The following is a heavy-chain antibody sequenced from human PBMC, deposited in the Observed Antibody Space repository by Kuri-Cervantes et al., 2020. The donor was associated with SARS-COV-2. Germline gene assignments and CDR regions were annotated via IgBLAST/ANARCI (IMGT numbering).Heavy chain of an antibody. V-gene: IGHV4-34*01. J-gene: IGHJ2*01. CDR3: ARDYVVRGVIRRYFDL. D-gene: IGHD3-10*01. CDR2: INHSGST. CDR1: GGSFSDYH. Sequence: SETLSLTCAVYGGSFSDYHWSWIRQPPGKGLEWIGEINHSGSTNYNPSLKSRVTISVDTSKNQFSLKLSSMTAADTAVYYCARDYVVRGVIRRYFDLWGRGTLVTVSS.